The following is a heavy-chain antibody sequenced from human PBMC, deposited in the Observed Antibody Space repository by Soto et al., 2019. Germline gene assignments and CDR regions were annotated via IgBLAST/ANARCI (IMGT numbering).Heavy chain of an antibody. Sequence: ASVTVSCQASGYTITSYYMHWVRQAPGQGLEWMGIINPSGGSTSYAQKFQGRVTMTRDTSTSTVYMELSSLRSEDTAVYYCARSVTSAGNWFDPWGQGTLVTVSS. J-gene: IGHJ5*02. V-gene: IGHV1-46*03. CDR1: GYTITSYY. CDR2: INPSGGST. D-gene: IGHD4-17*01. CDR3: ARSVTSAGNWFDP.